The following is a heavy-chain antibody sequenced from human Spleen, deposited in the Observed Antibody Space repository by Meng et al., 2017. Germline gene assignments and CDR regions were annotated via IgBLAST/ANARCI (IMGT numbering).Heavy chain of an antibody. CDR2: INHSGST. Sequence: LQEAGPGLGGPSEPLSLTCAVSVGSFSDYYWGWIRQPPGKGLEWIGEINHSGSTNYNPSLESRATISVDTSQNNLSLKLSSVTAADSAVYYCARGPTTMAHDFDYWGQGTLVTVSS. CDR1: VGSFSDYY. CDR3: ARGPTTMAHDFDY. D-gene: IGHD4-11*01. J-gene: IGHJ4*02. V-gene: IGHV4-34*01.